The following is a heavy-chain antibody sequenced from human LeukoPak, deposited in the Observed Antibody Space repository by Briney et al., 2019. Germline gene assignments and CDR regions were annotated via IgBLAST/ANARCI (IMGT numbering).Heavy chain of an antibody. CDR2: IYHSGSN. D-gene: IGHD2-2*02. CDR1: GYSISSGYY. CDR3: ARLDCSSTSCYTGMAWFDP. V-gene: IGHV4-38-2*01. J-gene: IGHJ5*02. Sequence: SETLSLTCAVSGYSISSGYYWGWIRQPPGKGLEWIGSIYHSGSNYYNPSLKSRVTISVDTSRNQFSLKRSSVTAADTAVYYCARLDCSSTSCYTGMAWFDPWGQGTLVTVSS.